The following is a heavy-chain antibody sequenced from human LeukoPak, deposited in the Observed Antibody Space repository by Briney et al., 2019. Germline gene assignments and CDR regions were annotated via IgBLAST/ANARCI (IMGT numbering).Heavy chain of an antibody. CDR2: IRYDGSNK. CDR1: GFTLSSYG. CDR3: AKPGDCSSTSCRGYFDY. J-gene: IGHJ4*02. D-gene: IGHD2-2*01. V-gene: IGHV3-30*02. Sequence: GGSLRLSCAASGFTLSSYGMHWVRQAPGKGLEWVAFIRYDGSNKYYADSVKGRFTISRDNSKNTLYLQMNSLRAEDTAVYYCAKPGDCSSTSCRGYFDYWGQGTLVTVSS.